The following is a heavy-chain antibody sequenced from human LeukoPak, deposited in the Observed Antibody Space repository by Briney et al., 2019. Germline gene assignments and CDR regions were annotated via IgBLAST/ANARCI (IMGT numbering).Heavy chain of an antibody. CDR1: GFTFDDYA. D-gene: IGHD1-26*01. V-gene: IGHV3-9*01. Sequence: PGGSLRLSCAASGFTFDDYAMHWVRQAPGKGLEWVSGISWNSGSIGYADSVKGRFTISRDNAKNSLYLQMNSLRAEDTALYYCAKAPGFSIVGAGHDYWGQGTLVTVSS. CDR3: AKAPGFSIVGAGHDY. CDR2: ISWNSGSI. J-gene: IGHJ4*02.